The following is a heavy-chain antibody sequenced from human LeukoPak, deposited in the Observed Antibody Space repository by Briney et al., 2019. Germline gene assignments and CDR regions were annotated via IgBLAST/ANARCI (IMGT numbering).Heavy chain of an antibody. CDR3: ARHPQYEFWSGFSRTSPDY. CDR1: GGSISSGGYY. D-gene: IGHD3-3*01. CDR2: RYYSGNT. V-gene: IGHV4-39*01. Sequence: PSQTLSLTCTVSGGSISSGGYYWGWIRQPPGKGLEWIGSRYYSGNTNYNPTLKSRVTISVDTSKNQFSLKLSSVTAADTAVYYCARHPQYEFWSGFSRTSPDYWGQGTLVTVSS. J-gene: IGHJ4*02.